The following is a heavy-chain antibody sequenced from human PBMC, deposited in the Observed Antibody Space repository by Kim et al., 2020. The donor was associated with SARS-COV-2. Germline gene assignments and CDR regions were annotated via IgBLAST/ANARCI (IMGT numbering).Heavy chain of an antibody. V-gene: IGHV3-23*01. D-gene: IGHD3-22*01. J-gene: IGHJ4*02. CDR3: ASSPYDSSGYYFDY. Sequence: ADSVKGRFTISRDNSKNTLYLQMNSLSADDTAVYYCASSPYDSSGYYFDYWGQGTLVTVSS.